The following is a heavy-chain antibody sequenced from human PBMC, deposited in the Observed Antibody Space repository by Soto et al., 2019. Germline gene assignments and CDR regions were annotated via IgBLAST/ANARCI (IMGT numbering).Heavy chain of an antibody. J-gene: IGHJ4*02. V-gene: IGHV3-49*03. CDR3: ARRLMSYRYYFDY. D-gene: IGHD3-16*02. CDR1: GFPFADYA. CDR2: VRTESYGGAP. Sequence: HPGGSLRLSCTGSGFPFADYAITWFRQGPGKGLEWVGFVRTESYGGAPEYGASVRGRFTISRDDSRSVGYLEMRTLEVEDTAVYYCARRLMSYRYYFDYWGQGTLVTVSS.